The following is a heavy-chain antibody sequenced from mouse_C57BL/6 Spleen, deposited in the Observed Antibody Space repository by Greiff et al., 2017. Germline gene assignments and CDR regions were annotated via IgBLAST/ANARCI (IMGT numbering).Heavy chain of an antibody. J-gene: IGHJ1*03. CDR1: GFTFSSYG. D-gene: IGHD1-1*01. CDR2: ISSGGSYT. V-gene: IGHV5-6*01. CDR3: ARQITTVVAKEYFDV. Sequence: EVKLMESGGDLVKPGGSLKLSCAASGFTFSSYGMSWVRQTPDKRLEWVATISSGGSYTYYPDSVKGRFTISRDNAKNTLYLQMSSLKSEDTAMYYCARQITTVVAKEYFDVWGTGTTVTVSS.